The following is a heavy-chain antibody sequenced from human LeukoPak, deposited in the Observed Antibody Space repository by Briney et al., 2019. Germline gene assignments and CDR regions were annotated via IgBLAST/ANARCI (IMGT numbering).Heavy chain of an antibody. J-gene: IGHJ5*02. CDR1: GGSISTGNYY. V-gene: IGHV4-30-4*08. CDR3: ARAPKPRDYDYVWGTYRPNWFDP. CDR2: IYYSGST. Sequence: SETLSLTRTVSGGSISTGNYYWSWIRQPPGKGLEWIVYIYYSGSTYYTPSLRSRLNISVDTSKNQFSLKLTYVTAADTAVYYCARAPKPRDYDYVWGTYRPNWFDPWGQGTLVTVSS. D-gene: IGHD3-16*02.